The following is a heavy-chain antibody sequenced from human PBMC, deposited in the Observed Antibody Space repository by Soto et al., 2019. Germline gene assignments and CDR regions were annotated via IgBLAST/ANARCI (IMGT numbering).Heavy chain of an antibody. V-gene: IGHV4-30-2*01. D-gene: IGHD1-20*01. CDR2: IYHSGST. Sequence: SETLSLTCAVSGGSISSGGYSWSWIRQPPGKGLEWIGYIYHSGSTYYNPSLKSRVTISVDRSKNQFSLKLSSVTAADTAVYYCAGGGVTGTYYYYYGMDVWGQGTTVTVSS. CDR1: GGSISSGGYS. J-gene: IGHJ6*02. CDR3: AGGGVTGTYYYYYGMDV.